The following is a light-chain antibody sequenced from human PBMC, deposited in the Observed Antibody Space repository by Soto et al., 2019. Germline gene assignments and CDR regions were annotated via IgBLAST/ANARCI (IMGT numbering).Light chain of an antibody. CDR2: VAS. CDR1: QGIKND. J-gene: IGKJ4*01. V-gene: IGKV1-6*01. CDR3: LQDYSYPLT. Sequence: AIQMTQSPSSLSASVGDRVTITCRASQGIKNDLGWYQQKPRRAPKLLIYVASNLQSGVPSRFSGSGSGTDFTLTISSLQPEDFATYYCLQDYSYPLTFGGGTKVEIK.